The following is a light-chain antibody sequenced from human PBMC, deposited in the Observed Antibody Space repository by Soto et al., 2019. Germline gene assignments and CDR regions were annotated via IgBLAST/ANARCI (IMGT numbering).Light chain of an antibody. V-gene: IGKV1-5*03. J-gene: IGKJ1*01. CDR2: KAS. CDR3: QQYNSYS. CDR1: QTISSW. Sequence: DIQMTQSPSTLSVSVGDRVTITCRASQTISSWLAWYQKKPGKAPKLLIYKASTLKSGVPSRFSGSGSGTEFTLTISSTQPDDFATYYCQQYNSYSFGQGTKVDIK.